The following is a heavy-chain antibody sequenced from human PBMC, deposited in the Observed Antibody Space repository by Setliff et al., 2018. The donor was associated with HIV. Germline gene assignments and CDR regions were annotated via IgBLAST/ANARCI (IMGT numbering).Heavy chain of an antibody. CDR3: ARHYYGSGSYYNPPPYYYYYMDV. Sequence: SETLSLTCTVSGGSISSSSYYWGWIRQPPGKGLEWIGNIYYTGNTYYNPSLKSRVTISVDTSKNQFSLKLSPVTAADTAVYYCARHYYGSGSYYNPPPYYYYYMDVWGKGTTVTVSS. V-gene: IGHV4-39*01. CDR1: GGSISSSSYY. CDR2: IYYTGNT. J-gene: IGHJ6*03. D-gene: IGHD3-10*01.